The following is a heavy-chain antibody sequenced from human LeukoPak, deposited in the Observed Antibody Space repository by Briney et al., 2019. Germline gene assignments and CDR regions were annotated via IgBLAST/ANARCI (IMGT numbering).Heavy chain of an antibody. V-gene: IGHV1-69*04. Sequence: SVKVSCKASGGTFSSCAISWVRQAPGQGLEWMGRIIPILGIANYAQKFQGRVTITADKSTSTAYMELSSLRSEDTAVYYCASVLSGIAVAGSFDPWGQGTLVTVPS. CDR2: IIPILGIA. D-gene: IGHD6-19*01. J-gene: IGHJ5*02. CDR1: GGTFSSCA. CDR3: ASVLSGIAVAGSFDP.